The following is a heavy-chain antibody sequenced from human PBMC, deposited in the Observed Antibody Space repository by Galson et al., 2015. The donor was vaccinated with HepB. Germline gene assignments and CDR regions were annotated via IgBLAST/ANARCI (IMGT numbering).Heavy chain of an antibody. CDR1: GGTFSSYA. Sequence: SVKVSCKASGGTFSSYAISWVRQAPGQGLEWMGGIIPIFGTANYAQKFQGRVTITADESTSTAYMELSSLRSEDTAVYYCARVKPTPSSSWYGGGLYYFDYWGQGTLVTVSS. CDR3: ARVKPTPSSSWYGGGLYYFDY. J-gene: IGHJ4*02. D-gene: IGHD6-13*01. CDR2: IIPIFGTA. V-gene: IGHV1-69*13.